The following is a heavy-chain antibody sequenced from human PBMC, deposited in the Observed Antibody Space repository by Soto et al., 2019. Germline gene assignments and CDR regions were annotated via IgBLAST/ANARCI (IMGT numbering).Heavy chain of an antibody. Sequence: ASVKVSCKASGYTFAGYYRHWVRQAPGQGLEWMGWINPNSGGTNYAQKLQGWVTMTRDTSISTAYMELSRLRSDDTAVYYCAREGHYDILTGLRDDAFDIWGQGTMLTVSS. CDR3: AREGHYDILTGLRDDAFDI. CDR2: INPNSGGT. D-gene: IGHD3-9*01. V-gene: IGHV1-2*04. J-gene: IGHJ3*02. CDR1: GYTFAGYY.